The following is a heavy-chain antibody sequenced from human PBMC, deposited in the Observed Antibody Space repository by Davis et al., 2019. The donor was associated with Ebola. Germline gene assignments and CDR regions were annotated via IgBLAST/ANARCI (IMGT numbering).Heavy chain of an antibody. CDR2: MNPNSGNT. D-gene: IGHD1-20*01. Sequence: ASVKVSCKASGYTFTSYDINWVRQATGQGLEWMGWMNPNSGNTDYAQKFQGRVTMTRNTSISTAYMELSSLRSEDTAVYYCARGLTGTTFHDYWGQGTLVTVSS. CDR3: ARGLTGTTFHDY. J-gene: IGHJ4*02. V-gene: IGHV1-8*01. CDR1: GYTFTSYD.